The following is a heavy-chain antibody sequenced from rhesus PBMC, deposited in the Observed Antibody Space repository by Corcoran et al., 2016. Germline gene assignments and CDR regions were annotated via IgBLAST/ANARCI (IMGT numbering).Heavy chain of an antibody. CDR3: ATDGESYWYGYFDY. J-gene: IGHJ4*01. CDR1: GYTFTDYY. D-gene: IGHD2-21*01. V-gene: IGHV1-111*02. CDR2: VDPEDGEA. Sequence: EVQLVQSGAEVKKPGASVKISCKASGYTFTDYYLHWVRQAPGKGFEWMGRVDPEDGEAIHAQKFQDRFTITADTSTDTAYMELSSLRSEDTAVYYCATDGESYWYGYFDYWGQGVLVTVSS.